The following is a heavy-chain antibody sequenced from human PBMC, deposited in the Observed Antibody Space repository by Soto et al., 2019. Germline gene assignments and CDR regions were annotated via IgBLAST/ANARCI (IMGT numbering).Heavy chain of an antibody. J-gene: IGHJ6*02. CDR1: GFTFSSYA. D-gene: IGHD6-13*01. CDR3: VKVDDISSWYSYYGMDV. Sequence: GGSLRLSCSASGFTFSSYAMHWVRQASGKGLEYVSAISSNGGSTYYADSVKGRFTISRDNSKNTLYLQMSSLRAEDTAVYYCVKVDDISSWYSYYGMDVWGQGTTVTVSS. V-gene: IGHV3-64D*06. CDR2: ISSNGGST.